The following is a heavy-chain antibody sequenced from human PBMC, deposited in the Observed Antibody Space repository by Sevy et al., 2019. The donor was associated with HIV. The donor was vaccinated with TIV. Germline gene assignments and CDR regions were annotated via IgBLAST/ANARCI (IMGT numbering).Heavy chain of an antibody. CDR2: ISGSGGSGDKT. Sequence: GGSLRLSCAASGFTFSNYAMNWVRQAPGKGLEWVSGISGSGGSGDKTNYADPVKGRFTISRDDSKNSLYLQLNSLRAEDTAIYYYASKYDSSGYFDYWGQGTLVTVSS. J-gene: IGHJ4*02. V-gene: IGHV3-23*01. D-gene: IGHD3-22*01. CDR1: GFTFSNYA. CDR3: ASKYDSSGYFDY.